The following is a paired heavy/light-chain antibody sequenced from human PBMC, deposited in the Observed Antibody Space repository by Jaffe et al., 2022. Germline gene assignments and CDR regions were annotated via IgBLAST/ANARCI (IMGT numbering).Heavy chain of an antibody. V-gene: IGHV4-39*01. CDR1: AAPVNSHKNH. CDR2: ISSDGGY. J-gene: IGHJ5*02. CDR3: VRHSISFMVRGAGDNWFDP. D-gene: IGHD3-10*01. Sequence: QVQLQESGPGLVKPSETLSLGCTMSAAPVNSHKNHCGWVRQPFGKGLEWIGSISSDGGYYYNPSLKSRLTMSVDRSRNHFSLNLTSVTAADTAVYYCVRHSISFMVRGAGDNWFDPWGQGTLVTVSS.
Light chain of an antibody. Sequence: SFELTQSPSVSVSPGQTAIITCSGDLLRDKYTSWYQHRPGQSPVLIIFQDAKRPSGVPERFSGSRSGNTATLTISGTQTMDEADYYCQAWDSRWESTGVVFGGGTALTVL. J-gene: IGLJ3*02. CDR1: LLRDKY. V-gene: IGLV3-1*01. CDR3: QAWDSRWESTGVV. CDR2: QDA.